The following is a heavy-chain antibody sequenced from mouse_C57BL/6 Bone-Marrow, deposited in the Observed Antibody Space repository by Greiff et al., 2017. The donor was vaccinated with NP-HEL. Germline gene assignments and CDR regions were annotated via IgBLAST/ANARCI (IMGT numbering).Heavy chain of an antibody. D-gene: IGHD2-2*01. CDR1: GFTFSDYG. V-gene: IGHV5-15*01. CDR2: ISNLAYSI. Sequence: EVQGVESGGGLVQPGGSLKLSCAASGFTFSDYGMAWVRQAPRKGPEWVAFISNLAYSIYYADTVTGRFNISRENAKNTLYLEMSSLRFEDTAMDYCARQRDGYVYYAMDYWGQGTSVTVSS. CDR3: ARQRDGYVYYAMDY. J-gene: IGHJ4*01.